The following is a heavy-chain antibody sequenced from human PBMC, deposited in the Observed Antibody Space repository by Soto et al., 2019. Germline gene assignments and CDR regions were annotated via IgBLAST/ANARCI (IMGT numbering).Heavy chain of an antibody. CDR2: ISHSGST. CDR3: ARVGGGDYAMDV. J-gene: IGHJ6*02. D-gene: IGHD3-16*01. V-gene: IGHV4-30-2*01. CDR1: GGSISSGGYS. Sequence: QLQLQESGSGLVKPSQTLSLTCAVSGGSISSGGYSWSWIRQPPGKGLEWIGYISHSGSTYYNPSLKSRVTIPIDRSKNQFSLKLSSVTAADTAVYYCARVGGGDYAMDVWGQGTTVTVSS.